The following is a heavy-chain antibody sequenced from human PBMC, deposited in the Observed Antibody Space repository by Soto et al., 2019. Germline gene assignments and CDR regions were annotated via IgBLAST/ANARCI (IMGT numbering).Heavy chain of an antibody. Sequence: QVQLQESGPGLVKPSETLSLTCTVSGGSISSYYWSWIRQPPGKGLEWIGYIYYSGSTNYNPSLKSRVTISVDTSKNQFSLKLSSVTAADTAVYYCARARRAYGLLFEQYYFDYWGQGTLVTVSS. CDR2: IYYSGST. CDR3: ARARRAYGLLFEQYYFDY. J-gene: IGHJ4*02. D-gene: IGHD2-21*01. CDR1: GGSISSYY. V-gene: IGHV4-59*01.